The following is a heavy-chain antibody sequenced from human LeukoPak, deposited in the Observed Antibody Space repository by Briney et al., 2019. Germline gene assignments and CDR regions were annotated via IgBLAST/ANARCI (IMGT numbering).Heavy chain of an antibody. V-gene: IGHV4-34*01. CDR2: INHSGST. D-gene: IGHD6-13*01. Sequence: PSETLSLTCAVYGGSFSGYYWSWIRQPPGKGLEWIGEINHSGSTNYNPSLKSRVTISVDTSKNQFSLKLSSVTAADTAVYYCARYSAAAASYFDYWGQGTPVTVPS. CDR1: GGSFSGYY. J-gene: IGHJ4*02. CDR3: ARYSAAAASYFDY.